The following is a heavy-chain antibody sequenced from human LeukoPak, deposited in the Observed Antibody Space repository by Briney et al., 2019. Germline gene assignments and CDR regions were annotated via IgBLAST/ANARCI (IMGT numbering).Heavy chain of an antibody. CDR2: IHQDGSEK. V-gene: IGHV3-7*03. CDR3: AKDLAGSYGVMVDY. CDR1: GFTFNTFW. J-gene: IGHJ4*02. Sequence: GGSLRLSCVVSGFTFNTFWMNWVRQAPGKGLEWVANIHQDGSEKNYVDSVKGRFTISRDNAKNSLYLQMDSLRAEDTALYYCAKDLAGSYGVMVDYWGQGTLVTVSS. D-gene: IGHD1-26*01.